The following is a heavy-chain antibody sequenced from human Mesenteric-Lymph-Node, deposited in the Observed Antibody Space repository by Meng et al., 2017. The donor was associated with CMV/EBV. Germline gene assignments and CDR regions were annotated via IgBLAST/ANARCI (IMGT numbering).Heavy chain of an antibody. D-gene: IGHD3-16*01. Sequence: KVSCKTSGYSFSSSWIGWVRQIPGKGLECMGIIHPSDSDTRYSPAFQAQVTMSVDKSISTAYPQWSSLKASDTAIYYCARQLGAALPEGSSSYYYGMDVWGQGTSVTVSS. J-gene: IGHJ6*02. CDR2: IHPSDSDT. CDR1: GYSFSSSW. V-gene: IGHV5-51*01. CDR3: ARQLGAALPEGSSSYYYGMDV.